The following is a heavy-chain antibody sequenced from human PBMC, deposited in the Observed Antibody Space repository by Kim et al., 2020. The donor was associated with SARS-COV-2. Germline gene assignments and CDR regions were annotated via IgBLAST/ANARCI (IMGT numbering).Heavy chain of an antibody. CDR1: GGSISSYY. V-gene: IGHV4-59*13. CDR2: IYYSGST. J-gene: IGHJ4*02. Sequence: SETLSLTCTVSGGSISSYYWSWIRQPPGKGLEWIGYIYYSGSTNYNPSLKSRVTISVDTSKNQFSLKLSSVTAADTAVYYCARVLTVVGYFDYWGQGTLVTVSS. D-gene: IGHD2-15*01. CDR3: ARVLTVVGYFDY.